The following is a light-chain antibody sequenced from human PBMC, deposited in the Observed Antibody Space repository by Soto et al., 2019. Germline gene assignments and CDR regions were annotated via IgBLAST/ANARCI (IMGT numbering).Light chain of an antibody. V-gene: IGKV3-11*01. CDR2: DAS. CDR3: QQCGGWPLT. Sequence: PGERATLSCRASQSISNYLAWYQQKTGQAPSLLIYDASNRATGIPARFSGSRSGTDFTLTISSLEPEDFASYYCQQCGGWPLTFGGGTKVEIK. J-gene: IGKJ4*01. CDR1: QSISNY.